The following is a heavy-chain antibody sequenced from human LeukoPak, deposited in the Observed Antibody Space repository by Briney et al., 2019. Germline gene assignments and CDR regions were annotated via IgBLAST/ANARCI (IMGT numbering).Heavy chain of an antibody. Sequence: GASVKVSCKASGYTFTGYYIHWVRQAPGQGLVWMGWMHPNSGDTDYAQKFQGRVTMTRDTSISTAYMELSRLRSDDTALYYCTRAPSSGPFDNWGQGSLVTVSS. J-gene: IGHJ4*02. CDR3: TRAPSSGPFDN. CDR1: GYTFTGYY. D-gene: IGHD3-22*01. CDR2: MHPNSGDT. V-gene: IGHV1-2*02.